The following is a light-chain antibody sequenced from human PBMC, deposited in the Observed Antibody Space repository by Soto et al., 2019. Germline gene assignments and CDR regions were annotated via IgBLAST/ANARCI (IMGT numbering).Light chain of an antibody. CDR2: DAY. CDR1: QSFRGL. J-gene: IGKJ5*01. Sequence: EVVLTQSPVTLSLSPGEGATLSCRASQSFRGLLAWYQQKPGQAPRLLIYDAYNRATGIPPRFSGSGSGTDFTLTISSLEPEDSAVYYCQQRHMWPITFGQGTRRR. CDR3: QQRHMWPIT. V-gene: IGKV3-11*01.